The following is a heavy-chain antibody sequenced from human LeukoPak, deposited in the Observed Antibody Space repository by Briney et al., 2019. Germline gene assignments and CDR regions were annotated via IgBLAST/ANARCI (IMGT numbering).Heavy chain of an antibody. V-gene: IGHV3-30*04. Sequence: PGGSLRLSCAASEFTFRKHAMHWVRQAPGKGLEWGVVISHDGSNKYYADSVKGRFSISRDNSKNTLYLQMNSLRAEGTAAYYCAKARGLGYYYDSSGYPTFDYWGQGTLVTVSS. D-gene: IGHD3-22*01. J-gene: IGHJ4*02. CDR2: ISHDGSNK. CDR1: EFTFRKHA. CDR3: AKARGLGYYYDSSGYPTFDY.